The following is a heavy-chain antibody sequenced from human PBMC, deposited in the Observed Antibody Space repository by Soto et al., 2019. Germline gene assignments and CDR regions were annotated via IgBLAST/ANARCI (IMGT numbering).Heavy chain of an antibody. CDR3: ASRGRGGGWYFDP. V-gene: IGHV1-69*12. J-gene: IGHJ2*01. Sequence: QVQLVQSGAEVKKPGSSVKVSCKASGGTFSSYAISWVRQAPGQGLEWMGGIIPIFGTANYAQKFQGRVTITADESTDTAYLELGSLRSEGTGVYFCASRGRGGGWYFDPWGRGTLVTVSA. CDR1: GGTFSSYA. D-gene: IGHD2-15*01. CDR2: IIPIFGTA.